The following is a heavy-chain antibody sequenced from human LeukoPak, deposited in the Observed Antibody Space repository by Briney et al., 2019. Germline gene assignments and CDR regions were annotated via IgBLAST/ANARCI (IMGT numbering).Heavy chain of an antibody. CDR2: ITGSGGST. Sequence: QTGGSLRLSWAASGFTLSTYAMSWVRQAPGKGLEWVSIITGSGGSTYYADSVKGRFTISRDNSKNTVYLQMNSLRGEDTAVYYCAKAGDNFAHRYFDYRGQGTLVTVSS. V-gene: IGHV3-23*01. J-gene: IGHJ4*02. D-gene: IGHD1-1*01. CDR1: GFTLSTYA. CDR3: AKAGDNFAHRYFDY.